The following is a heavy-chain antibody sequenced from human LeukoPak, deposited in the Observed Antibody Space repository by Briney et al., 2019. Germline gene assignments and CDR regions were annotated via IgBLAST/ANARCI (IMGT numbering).Heavy chain of an antibody. CDR2: ISSGGDTK. J-gene: IGHJ4*02. Sequence: GGSLRLSCAASEFVFSDYYMSWVRQAPGKGLEWVSYISSGGDTKYYADSVKGRFTISRDNAKNSLYLQMNILRAEDTAVYYCAREMGGDYGSGTFFDLWGQGNMVTVSS. V-gene: IGHV3-11*01. CDR1: EFVFSDYY. CDR3: AREMGGDYGSGTFFDL. D-gene: IGHD3-10*01.